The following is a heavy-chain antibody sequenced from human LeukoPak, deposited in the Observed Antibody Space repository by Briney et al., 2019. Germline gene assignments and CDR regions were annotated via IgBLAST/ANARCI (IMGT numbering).Heavy chain of an antibody. CDR3: AKSRGYSNTSPFDY. J-gene: IGHJ4*02. V-gene: IGHV3-23*01. D-gene: IGHD6-13*01. CDR2: ISGSGGNT. Sequence: PGGSLRLSCAASGFTFNSYAMSWVRQAPGKGLEWVSGISGSGGNTYYADSVKGRFTISRDNSRNTLYLQMNSLTAEDTAVYYCAKSRGYSNTSPFDYWGRGTLVAVSS. CDR1: GFTFNSYA.